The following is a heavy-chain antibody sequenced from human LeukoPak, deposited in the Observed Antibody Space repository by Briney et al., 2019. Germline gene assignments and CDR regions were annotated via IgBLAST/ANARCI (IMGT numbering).Heavy chain of an antibody. CDR3: ASGLGRWLQDYYYYYMDV. CDR2: IIPIFGTA. Sequence: ASVKVSCKASGGTFSSYAISWVRQAPGQGLEWMGGIIPIFGTANYAQKFQGRVTITADESTSTAYMELSSLRSEDTAVYYCASGLGRWLQDYYYYYMDVWGKGTTVTISS. V-gene: IGHV1-69*13. CDR1: GGTFSSYA. J-gene: IGHJ6*03. D-gene: IGHD5-24*01.